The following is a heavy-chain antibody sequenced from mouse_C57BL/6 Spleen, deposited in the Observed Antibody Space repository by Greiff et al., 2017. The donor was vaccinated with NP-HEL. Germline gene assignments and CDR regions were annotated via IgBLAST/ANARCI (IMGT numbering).Heavy chain of an antibody. CDR3: ARSYYGSSLYAMDY. CDR2: INPSSGSN. CDR1: GYTFTSYW. V-gene: IGHV1-7*01. Sequence: VQLQQSGAELAKPGASVKLSCKASGYTFTSYWMHWVKQRPGQGLEWIGYINPSSGSNKYNQKFKDKATLTADKSSSTAYMQLSSLTYEDSAVYYCARSYYGSSLYAMDYWGQGTSVTVSS. J-gene: IGHJ4*01. D-gene: IGHD1-1*01.